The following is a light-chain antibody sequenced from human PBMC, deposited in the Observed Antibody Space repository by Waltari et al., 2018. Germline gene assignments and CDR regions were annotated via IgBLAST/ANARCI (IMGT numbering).Light chain of an antibody. J-gene: IGLJ2*01. CDR3: GADHGSGSHFPV. V-gene: IGLV9-49*03. Sequence: QPVLTQPPSTSASLVASDPLTCTLSSAYSNSNVDWYQQRPGKGPRFVMRVGPGGIVGSKGDDIPDRFSVLGSGLNRYLTIKNIQEEDESDYHCGADHGSGSHFPVFGGGTQLTVL. CDR2: VGPGGIVG. CDR1: SAYSNSN.